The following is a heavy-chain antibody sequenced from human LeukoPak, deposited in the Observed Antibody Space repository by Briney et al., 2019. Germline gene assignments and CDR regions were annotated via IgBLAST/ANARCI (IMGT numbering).Heavy chain of an antibody. CDR3: AKPDTETDIVGVVAAPPPVDY. CDR1: GFTFRTYD. CDR2: ISYDGNKK. D-gene: IGHD2-15*01. Sequence: PGGSLRLSCAASGFTFRTYDMHWVRQAPGKGLEWVAVISYDGNKKYYADAVKDRFTISRDNSKNTLYLQMNSLRAEDTAVYYCAKPDTETDIVGVVAAPPPVDYWGQGTLVTVSS. J-gene: IGHJ4*02. V-gene: IGHV3-30*18.